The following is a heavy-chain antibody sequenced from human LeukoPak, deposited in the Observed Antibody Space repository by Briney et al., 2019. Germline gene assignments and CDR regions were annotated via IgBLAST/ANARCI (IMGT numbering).Heavy chain of an antibody. D-gene: IGHD1-1*01. CDR1: GFTVSSNY. CDR3: ARNGPRAYYYYGMDV. CDR2: IYSGGST. J-gene: IGHJ6*02. Sequence: GGSLRLSCAASGFTVSSNYMSWVRQAPGKGLEWVSVIYSGGSTYYADSVKGRFTISRDNSKNTLYLQMNSLRAEDTAVYYCARNGPRAYYYYGMDVWGQGTTVTVSS. V-gene: IGHV3-66*01.